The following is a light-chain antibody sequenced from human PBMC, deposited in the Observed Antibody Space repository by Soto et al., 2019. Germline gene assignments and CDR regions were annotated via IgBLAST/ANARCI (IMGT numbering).Light chain of an antibody. Sequence: EIAMTQSPATLSVSPGERATLSCRASQSVSNTYLAGYRQKPGQAPRLLIYGASRRATGIPDGFSGSGSGADFTLTISSLEPEDFAVYYCQQYGGSPWTFGQGTKVDIK. CDR1: QSVSNTY. V-gene: IGKV3-20*01. CDR2: GAS. CDR3: QQYGGSPWT. J-gene: IGKJ1*01.